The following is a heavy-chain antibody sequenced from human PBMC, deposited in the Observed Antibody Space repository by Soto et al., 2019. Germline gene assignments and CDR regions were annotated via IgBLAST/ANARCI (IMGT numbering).Heavy chain of an antibody. CDR3: AGTDSSGYVFDY. D-gene: IGHD3-22*01. CDR1: GFTFSSYG. Sequence: QVQLVESGGGVVQPGRSLRLSCAASGFTFSSYGMHWVRQAPGKGLEWVAVIWYDGSNKYYADSVKGRFTISRDNSKNPLYLQMNSLRAEDTAVYYCAGTDSSGYVFDYWGQGILVTVSS. J-gene: IGHJ4*02. V-gene: IGHV3-33*01. CDR2: IWYDGSNK.